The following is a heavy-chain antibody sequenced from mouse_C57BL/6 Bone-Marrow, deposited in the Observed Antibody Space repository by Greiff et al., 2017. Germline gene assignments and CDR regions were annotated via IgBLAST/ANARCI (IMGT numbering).Heavy chain of an antibody. CDR1: GYTFTSYW. CDR2: IYPGNSDT. CDR3: TRSYGSSYLYFDY. V-gene: IGHV1-5*01. D-gene: IGHD1-1*01. Sequence: VQLQQSGTVLARPGASVKMSCKTSGYTFTSYWMHWVKQRPGQGLEWIGAIYPGNSDTSYNQKFKGKAKLTAVTSASTAYMELSSLTNEDSAVYDCTRSYGSSYLYFDYWGQGTTLTVSS. J-gene: IGHJ2*01.